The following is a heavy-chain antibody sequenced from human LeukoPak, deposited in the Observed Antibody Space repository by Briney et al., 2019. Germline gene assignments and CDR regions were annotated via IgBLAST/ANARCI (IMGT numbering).Heavy chain of an antibody. CDR3: ASTYCGGDCFLSWYYFDY. Sequence: ASVKVSCKASGYTFTSYYMHWVRQAPGQGLEWMGGIIPIFGTANYAQKSQGRVTITADESTSTAYMELSSLRSEDTAVYYCASTYCGGDCFLSWYYFDYWGQGTLVTVSS. CDR2: IIPIFGTA. V-gene: IGHV1-69*13. D-gene: IGHD2-21*02. CDR1: GYTFTSYY. J-gene: IGHJ4*02.